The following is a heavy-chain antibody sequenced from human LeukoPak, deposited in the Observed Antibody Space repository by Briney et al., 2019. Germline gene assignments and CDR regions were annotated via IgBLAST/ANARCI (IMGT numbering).Heavy chain of an antibody. J-gene: IGHJ4*02. D-gene: IGHD1-26*01. Sequence: PSETLSLTCSVSGGSVSGTNYYWAWIRQPPEKGLEWIGTIYYSGSTYYNVSLKSRVTISVDTSKNQFSLNLNSVTAADTAAYYCARLRSPGDFDYWGQGTLVTVSS. CDR2: IYYSGST. V-gene: IGHV4-39*07. CDR1: GGSVSGTNYY. CDR3: ARLRSPGDFDY.